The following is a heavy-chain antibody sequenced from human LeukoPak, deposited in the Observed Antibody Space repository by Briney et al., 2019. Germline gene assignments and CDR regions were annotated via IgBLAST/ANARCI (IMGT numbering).Heavy chain of an antibody. CDR3: ASISSSWPTEYFQH. CDR2: ISSSGSTI. Sequence: PGGSLRLSCAASGFTFSDYYMSWIRQAPGKGLEGVSYISSSGSTIYYADSVKGRFTITRDNAKNSLYLQMNSLRAEDTAVYYCASISSSWPTEYFQHWGQGTLVTVSS. V-gene: IGHV3-11*04. D-gene: IGHD6-13*01. CDR1: GFTFSDYY. J-gene: IGHJ1*01.